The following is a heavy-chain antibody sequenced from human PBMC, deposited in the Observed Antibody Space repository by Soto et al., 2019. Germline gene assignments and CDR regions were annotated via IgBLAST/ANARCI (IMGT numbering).Heavy chain of an antibody. D-gene: IGHD5-12*01. CDR2: IYWNDDK. Sequence: QITLKESGPTLVKPTQTLTLTCTFSGFSLSTDGVGVGWIRQPPGKASEWLALIYWNDDKRFSPSLKTRLTITKDTSKNQVVLTLTNMDPVDTATYYCAQLSGYDAGGWFDPWGQGTLVTVSS. CDR1: GFSLSTDGVG. J-gene: IGHJ5*02. V-gene: IGHV2-5*01. CDR3: AQLSGYDAGGWFDP.